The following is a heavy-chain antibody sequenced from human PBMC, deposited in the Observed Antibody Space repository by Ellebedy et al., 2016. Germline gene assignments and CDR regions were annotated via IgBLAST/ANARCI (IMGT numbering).Heavy chain of an antibody. Sequence: ASVKVSCKVSGYTLTELSMHWVRQAPGKGLEWMGGFDLENGETIYAQKFQGRVTMTEDTSTDTAYMELSSLRSEDTAVYYCATCLEYSSGWTNWFDPWGQGTLVTVSS. D-gene: IGHD6-19*01. CDR1: GYTLTELS. V-gene: IGHV1-24*01. CDR3: ATCLEYSSGWTNWFDP. J-gene: IGHJ5*02. CDR2: FDLENGET.